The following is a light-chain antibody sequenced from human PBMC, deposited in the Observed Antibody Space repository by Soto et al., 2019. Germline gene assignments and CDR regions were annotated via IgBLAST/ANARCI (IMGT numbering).Light chain of an antibody. V-gene: IGKV2D-29*01. J-gene: IGKJ2*01. CDR3: MQSIKLPFT. CDR2: DVS. CDR1: QSLLHGDGKTY. Sequence: DFVMTQTPLSLSVTPGQPASISCKSSQSLLHGDGKTYLYWFLRKPGQPPQLLFYDVSNRFSGVPDRISASGSGTDFTLTLSRVDPEDIGLCYCMQSIKLPFTFGQGSKLEI.